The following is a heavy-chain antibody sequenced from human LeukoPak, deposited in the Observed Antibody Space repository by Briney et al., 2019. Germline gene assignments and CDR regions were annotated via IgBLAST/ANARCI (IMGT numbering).Heavy chain of an antibody. CDR3: ARDDLTYCSSTSCLDAFDI. D-gene: IGHD2-2*01. V-gene: IGHV3-21*01. Sequence: GGSLRPSCAASGFTFSSYSMNWVRQAPGKGLEWVLSISSSSSYIYYADSVKGRFTISRDNAKNSLYLQMNSLRAEDTAVYYCARDDLTYCSSTSCLDAFDIWGQGTMVTVSS. J-gene: IGHJ3*02. CDR2: ISSSSSYI. CDR1: GFTFSSYS.